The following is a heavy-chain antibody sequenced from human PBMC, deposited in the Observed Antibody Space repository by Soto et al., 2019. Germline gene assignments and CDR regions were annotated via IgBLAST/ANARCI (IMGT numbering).Heavy chain of an antibody. V-gene: IGHV4-59*01. CDR2: IYFRGTT. Sequence: PSETLSLTCTVSGGSMNTFYWSWVRQSPGKGLEWIGYIYFRGTTHYHPSLQSRVSISIDTSQNQFSLKLNSMTTADTAVYYCARSSGYATPLDQWGQGTLVTVS. CDR1: GGSMNTFY. J-gene: IGHJ4*02. CDR3: ARSSGYATPLDQ. D-gene: IGHD3-22*01.